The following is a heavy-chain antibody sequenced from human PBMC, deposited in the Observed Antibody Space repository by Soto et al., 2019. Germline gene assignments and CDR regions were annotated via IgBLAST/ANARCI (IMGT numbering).Heavy chain of an antibody. CDR1: AGSLSSSRYN. CDR3: ARRLYYDSRGFEGGGMDV. J-gene: IGHJ6*02. V-gene: IGHV4-39*01. CDR2: IYYSGST. D-gene: IGHD3-22*01. Sequence: QNLTHTRTVSAGSLSSSRYNWCRIRNPPGKGLECIGSIYYSGSTYYHPSLKSRVTISVDTSKNQFSLKLSSVTAADTAVYYCARRLYYDSRGFEGGGMDVWGQGPTVT.